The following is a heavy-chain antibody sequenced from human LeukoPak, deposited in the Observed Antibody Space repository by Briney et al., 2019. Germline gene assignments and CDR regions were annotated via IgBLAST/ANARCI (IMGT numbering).Heavy chain of an antibody. CDR3: DPAARRANSYSIGYIDP. Sequence: SAVKVSFKSSVYSLKYYFIHWVRQAPGQGPDGLGWINSKSCDTDYVQQFRGRLNMTRDMAISTLYLELHSLRVDDTASYYCDPAARRANSYSIGYIDPWGKGTLVTVSS. CDR1: VYSLKYYF. J-gene: IGHJ5*02. CDR2: INSKSCDT. V-gene: IGHV1-2*02. D-gene: IGHD2-21*02.